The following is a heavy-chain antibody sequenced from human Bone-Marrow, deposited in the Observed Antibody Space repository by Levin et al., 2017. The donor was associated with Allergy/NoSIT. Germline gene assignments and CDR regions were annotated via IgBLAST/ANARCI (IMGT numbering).Heavy chain of an antibody. J-gene: IGHJ6*02. D-gene: IGHD5/OR15-5a*01. CDR3: AKESKMLIVSDARAMDV. Sequence: PGGSLRLSCEGSGFIFNDYSMYWVRLVAGKGLEWVAGIDWTGTRMSYGDSVRGRFTISRDNAKSFLYLEMTNLRPEDAALYYCAKESKMLIVSDARAMDVWGRGTTVTVSS. CDR1: GFIFNDYS. V-gene: IGHV3-9*01. CDR2: IDWTGTRM.